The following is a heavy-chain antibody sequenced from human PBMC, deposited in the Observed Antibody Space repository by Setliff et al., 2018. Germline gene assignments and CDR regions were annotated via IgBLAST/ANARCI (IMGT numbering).Heavy chain of an antibody. D-gene: IGHD3-3*01. CDR2: FDHSGTT. CDR1: GASFSNYY. V-gene: IGHV4-34*01. J-gene: IGHJ4*02. CDR3: RFWSGHLKNDF. Sequence: SETLSLTCTVYGASFSNYYWGWVRQPPEERLEWIAEFDHSGTTKYNPSLMGRVTISVDTSKNQFSLRLSSVTAADTAVYYCRFWSGHLKNDFWGQGTLVTV.